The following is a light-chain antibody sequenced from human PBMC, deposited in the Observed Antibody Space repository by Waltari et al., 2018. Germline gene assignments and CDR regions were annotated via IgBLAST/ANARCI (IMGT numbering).Light chain of an antibody. CDR3: QTGGHGTWV. CDR2: VNSDGSH. J-gene: IGLJ3*02. V-gene: IGLV4-69*01. Sequence: QLVLTQSPSASASLGASVKLTCTLSSGNSSNVIAWLQEQPGKGPRYLMKVNSDGSHSKGDEIPDRFSGSSSGAERYLTISSLQSEDEADYYCQTGGHGTWVFGGGTKLTVL. CDR1: SGNSSNV.